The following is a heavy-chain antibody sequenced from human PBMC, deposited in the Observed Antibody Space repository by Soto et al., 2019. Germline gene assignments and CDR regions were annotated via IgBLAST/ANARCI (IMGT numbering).Heavy chain of an antibody. V-gene: IGHV1-24*01. CDR3: ATAPPITIFGVVITRNWFDP. CDR2: FDPEDGET. Sequence: QVQLVQSGAEVKKPGASVKVSCKVSGYTLTELSMHWVRQAPGKGLEWMGGFDPEDGETIYAQKFQGRVTMTEDTSTDTAYMELSSLRSEDTAVYYCATAPPITIFGVVITRNWFDPWGQGTLVTVSS. D-gene: IGHD3-3*01. CDR1: GYTLTELS. J-gene: IGHJ5*02.